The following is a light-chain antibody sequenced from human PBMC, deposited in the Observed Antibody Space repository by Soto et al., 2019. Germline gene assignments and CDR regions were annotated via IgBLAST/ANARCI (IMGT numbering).Light chain of an antibody. V-gene: IGKV3-20*01. CDR1: QSVSSSY. CDR3: KQYGSSLLT. Sequence: EIVLTQSPGTLSLSPGERATLSCRASQSVSSSYLAWYQQKPGQAPRLLIYGAYSRATGIQDRFSGSGSGTDFTLTIRRLEPEDFAVYYCKQYGSSLLTFGQGTRLEIK. CDR2: GAY. J-gene: IGKJ5*01.